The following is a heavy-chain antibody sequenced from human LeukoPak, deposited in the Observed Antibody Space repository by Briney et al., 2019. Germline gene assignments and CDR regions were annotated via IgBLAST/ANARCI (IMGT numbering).Heavy chain of an antibody. Sequence: SETLSLTCTVSGASMTNYYWSWIRQPPGKGLEWIGYIYYSGSTNYNPSLKSRVTISVDTSKNQFSLKLSSVTAADTAVYYCARREPGGYYFYWGQGTLVTVSS. V-gene: IGHV4-59*01. CDR2: IYYSGST. CDR1: GASMTNYY. J-gene: IGHJ4*02. D-gene: IGHD3-22*01. CDR3: ARREPGGYYFY.